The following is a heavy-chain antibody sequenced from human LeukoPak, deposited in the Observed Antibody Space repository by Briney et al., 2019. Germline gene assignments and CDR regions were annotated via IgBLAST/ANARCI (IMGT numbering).Heavy chain of an antibody. Sequence: SETLSLTCTVSGGSISSSSYYWGWIRQPPGKGLEWIGSIYYSGSTYYNPSLKSRVTISVDTSKNQFSLKLSSVTAADTAVYYCARVGGYSGYDYRIAAAENHYFDYWGQGTLVTVSS. CDR2: IYYSGST. V-gene: IGHV4-39*07. CDR3: ARVGGYSGYDYRIAAAENHYFDY. J-gene: IGHJ4*02. D-gene: IGHD5-12*01. CDR1: GGSISSSSYY.